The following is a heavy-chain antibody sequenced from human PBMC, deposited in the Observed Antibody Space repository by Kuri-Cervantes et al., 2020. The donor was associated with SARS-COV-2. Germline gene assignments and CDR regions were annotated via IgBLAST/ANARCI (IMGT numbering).Heavy chain of an antibody. CDR1: GFTFSSYS. V-gene: IGHV3-21*01. CDR2: ISSSSSYI. CDR3: ARESALLSLDY. Sequence: GESLKISCAASGFTFSSYSMNWVRLAPGKGLEWVSSISSSSSYIYYADSVKGRFTISRDNAKNSLYLQVNSLRAEDTAVYYCARESALLSLDYWGQGTLVTVSS. D-gene: IGHD2-8*01. J-gene: IGHJ4*02.